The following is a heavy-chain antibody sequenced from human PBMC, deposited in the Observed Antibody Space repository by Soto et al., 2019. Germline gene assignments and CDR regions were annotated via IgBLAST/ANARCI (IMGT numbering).Heavy chain of an antibody. CDR3: ARANYFESSGPFDY. Sequence: QVQLQESGPGLVKPSQTLSLTCTVSGGSLSSGAYYWSWIRQHPGKGLEWIGYIYYSGSTYYNPSLERRVTLSVDTSTKQFSLKVSSVTVADTAVYYCARANYFESSGPFDYWGPGTLVTVSS. J-gene: IGHJ4*02. CDR2: IYYSGST. V-gene: IGHV4-31*03. CDR1: GGSLSSGAYY. D-gene: IGHD3-22*01.